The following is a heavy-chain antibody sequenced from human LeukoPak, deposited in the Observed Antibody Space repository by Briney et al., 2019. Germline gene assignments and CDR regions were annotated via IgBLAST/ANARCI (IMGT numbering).Heavy chain of an antibody. CDR2: INHSGST. V-gene: IGHV4-34*01. CDR1: GGSFSGYY. Sequence: SETLSLTCAVYGGSFSGYYWSWIRQPPGKGLEWIGEINHSGSTNYNPSLKSRVTMSVDTSKNQFSLRLSSVTAADTAVYYCARVRTQPDYYVDVWGKGTTVTVSS. J-gene: IGHJ6*03. D-gene: IGHD1-7*01. CDR3: ARVRTQPDYYVDV.